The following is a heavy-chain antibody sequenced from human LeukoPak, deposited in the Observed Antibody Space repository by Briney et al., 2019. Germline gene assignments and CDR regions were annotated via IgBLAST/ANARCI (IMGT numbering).Heavy chain of an antibody. Sequence: GGSLRLSCAASGFTFSSYAMSWVRQAPGKGQEWVSAISGSGGSTYYADSVKGRFTISRDNSKNTLYLQMNSRRAEDTAVYYCAKASGVYSGPGDYWSQGTLVTVSS. V-gene: IGHV3-23*01. CDR2: ISGSGGST. D-gene: IGHD3-10*01. CDR1: GFTFSSYA. CDR3: AKASGVYSGPGDY. J-gene: IGHJ4*02.